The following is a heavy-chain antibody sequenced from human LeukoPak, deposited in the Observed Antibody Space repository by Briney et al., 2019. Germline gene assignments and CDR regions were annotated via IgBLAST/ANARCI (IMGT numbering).Heavy chain of an antibody. CDR1: GGSISSSSYY. CDR3: AKETVDTAMVVDY. D-gene: IGHD5-18*01. CDR2: IYYSGST. V-gene: IGHV4-39*01. Sequence: PSETLSLTCTVSGGSISSSSYYWGWIRQPPGKVLEWIGSIYYSGSTYYNPSLKSRVTISVDTSKNQFSLKLSSVTAADTAVYYCAKETVDTAMVVDYWGQGTLVTVSS. J-gene: IGHJ4*02.